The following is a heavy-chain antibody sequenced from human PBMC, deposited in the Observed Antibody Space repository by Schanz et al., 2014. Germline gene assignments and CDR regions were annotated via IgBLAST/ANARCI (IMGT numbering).Heavy chain of an antibody. CDR1: GFTFSSYA. CDR2: ISGSGAST. D-gene: IGHD3-10*01. V-gene: IGHV3-23*01. Sequence: EVQLLESGGGLVQPGGSLRLSCAASGFTFSSYAMSWVRQAPGKGLEWVSAISGSGASTYYADSVKGRFTISRDNSKNTRCLRVISGRADDTAVDYCAKGRFGISRAFDTSALGT. CDR3: AKGRFGISRAFDT. J-gene: IGHJ3*02.